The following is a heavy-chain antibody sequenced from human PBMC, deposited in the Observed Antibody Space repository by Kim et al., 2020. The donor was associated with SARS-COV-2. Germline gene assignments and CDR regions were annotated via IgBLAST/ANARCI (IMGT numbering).Heavy chain of an antibody. D-gene: IGHD6-6*01. V-gene: IGHV3-11*01. Sequence: RFTISRDNAKNSLYLQMNSLRAEDTAVYYCARDRSSSGGYLYYYYYMDVWGKGTTVTVSS. CDR3: ARDRSSSGGYLYYYYYMDV. J-gene: IGHJ6*03.